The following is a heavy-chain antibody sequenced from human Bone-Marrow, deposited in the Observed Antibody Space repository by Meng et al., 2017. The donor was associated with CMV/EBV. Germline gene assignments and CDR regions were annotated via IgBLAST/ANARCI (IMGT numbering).Heavy chain of an antibody. J-gene: IGHJ4*02. CDR3: AKTPRGELLLDY. D-gene: IGHD1-26*01. CDR2: IYSGGSST. V-gene: IGHV3-23*03. Sequence: SCAASGFTFSSYAMSWVRQAPGKGLEWVSVIYSGGSSTYYADSVKGRFTISRDNSKNTLYLQMNSLRAEDTAVYYCAKTPRGELLLDYWGQGTLVTVSS. CDR1: GFTFSSYA.